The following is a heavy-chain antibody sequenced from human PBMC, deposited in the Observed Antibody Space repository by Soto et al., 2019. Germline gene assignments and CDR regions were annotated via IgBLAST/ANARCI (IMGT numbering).Heavy chain of an antibody. CDR3: ARDQKDVSGWHTYFDY. J-gene: IGHJ4*02. V-gene: IGHV1-69*08. D-gene: IGHD6-19*01. Sequence: QVQLVQSGAEVKKPGSSVKVSCKASGGTFSSYTISWVRQAPGQGLEWMGRIIPILGIANYAQKFRGRVTITADKSTSTAYMELSSLRSEDTAVYYCARDQKDVSGWHTYFDYWGQGTLVTVSS. CDR2: IIPILGIA. CDR1: GGTFSSYT.